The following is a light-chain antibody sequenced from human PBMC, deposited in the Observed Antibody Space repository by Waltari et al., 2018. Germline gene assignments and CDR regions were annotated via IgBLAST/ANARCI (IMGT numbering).Light chain of an antibody. V-gene: IGLV2-14*01. CDR1: SNDVGGYNS. CDR2: DVS. Sequence: QSALTQPASVSGSPGQSVTIFCAGTSNDVGGYNSVSWYQEYPGQAPRVIIYDVSDRPSGVSDRFSGSKSGNPASLTISGLQAEDEADYYCSSQSSNDVVLFGGGTKLTVL. CDR3: SSQSSNDVVL. J-gene: IGLJ2*01.